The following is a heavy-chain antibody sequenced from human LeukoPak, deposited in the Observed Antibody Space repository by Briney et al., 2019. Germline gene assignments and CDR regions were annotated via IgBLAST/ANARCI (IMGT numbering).Heavy chain of an antibody. Sequence: GGSLRLSCAASGFTFSSYNMKWVRQAPGEGLGRVSSISRTRTYIYYADSVKGRFTVSRDNAQNSLYLQMNSLRVEDTAVYYCARVLETDCTGGSCYSGLDYWGQGTLVTVSS. CDR3: ARVLETDCTGGSCYSGLDY. D-gene: IGHD2-15*01. CDR2: ISRTRTYI. V-gene: IGHV3-21*01. J-gene: IGHJ4*02. CDR1: GFTFSSYN.